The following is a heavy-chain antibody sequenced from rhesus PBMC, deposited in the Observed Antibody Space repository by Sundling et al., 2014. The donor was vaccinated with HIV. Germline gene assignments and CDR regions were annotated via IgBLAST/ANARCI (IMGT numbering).Heavy chain of an antibody. D-gene: IGHD2-15*01. J-gene: IGHJ6*01. CDR2: IHGNSGST. CDR3: AREVVVIITVVSKTYHYGVDS. Sequence: QVKLQQWGEGLVKPSETLSLTCVVSGASISSYWWTWIRQSPGKGLEWIGEIHGNSGSTNYNPSLKSRVTISKDTSKNQFSLKLNSVTAADTAMYYCAREVVVIITVVSKTYHYGVDSWGQGVVVTVSS. V-gene: IGHV4-80*01. CDR1: GASISSYW.